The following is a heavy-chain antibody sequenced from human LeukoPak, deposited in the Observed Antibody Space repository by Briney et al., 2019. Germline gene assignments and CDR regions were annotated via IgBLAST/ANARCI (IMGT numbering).Heavy chain of an antibody. Sequence: GGSLRLSCAASGFTVGSNYMSWVRQAPGKGLQWVSFLYSVGTTYYADSVKGRFTISRDDSKNTVYLQMNSLTTEDTAVYYCARALYGSGSCFIAWGQGTLVTVSS. D-gene: IGHD3-10*01. CDR3: ARALYGSGSCFIA. CDR1: GFTVGSNY. V-gene: IGHV3-66*02. J-gene: IGHJ4*02. CDR2: LYSVGTT.